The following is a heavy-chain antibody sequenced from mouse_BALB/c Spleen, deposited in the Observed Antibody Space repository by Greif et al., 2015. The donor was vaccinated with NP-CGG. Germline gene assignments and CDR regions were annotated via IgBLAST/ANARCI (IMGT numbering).Heavy chain of an antibody. J-gene: IGHJ2*01. Sequence: EVKLMESGPGLVKPSQSLSLTCTVTGYSITSDYAWNWIRQFPGNKLEWMGYISYSGSTSYNPSLKSRISITRDTSKNQFFLQLNSVTTEDTATYYCALRDYDFDYWGQGTTLTVSS. CDR2: ISYSGST. D-gene: IGHD2-4*01. V-gene: IGHV3-2*02. CDR3: ALRDYDFDY. CDR1: GYSITSDYA.